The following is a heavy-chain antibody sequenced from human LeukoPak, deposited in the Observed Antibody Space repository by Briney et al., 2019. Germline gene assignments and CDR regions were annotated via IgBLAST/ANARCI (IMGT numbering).Heavy chain of an antibody. CDR1: GFTFSSYG. D-gene: IGHD3-10*01. CDR3: AKAPNYYGSGSYYTLYYYYGMDV. V-gene: IGHV3-30*02. CDR2: IRYDGSNK. J-gene: IGHJ6*02. Sequence: PGGSLRLSCAASGFTFSSYGMHWVSQAPGKGLEWVVFIRYDGSNKYYADSVKGRFTIPRDNSKNTLYLQMNSLRAEDTAVYYCAKAPNYYGSGSYYTLYYYYGMDVWGQGTTVTVSS.